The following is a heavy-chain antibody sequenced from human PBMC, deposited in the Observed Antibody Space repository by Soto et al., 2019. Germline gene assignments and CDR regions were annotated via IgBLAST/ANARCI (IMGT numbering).Heavy chain of an antibody. D-gene: IGHD2-8*01. V-gene: IGHV4-39*01. Sequence: SETLPLTCTVSGGSVSTSNYYWVWIRQSPGKGLEWIGSVYYRGRSYSKSSVKSRVTISVDTSKNQFSLNLNSVTASDTAVYFCVSQRTSVLTQAYFDYWGPGALVTVSS. CDR3: VSQRTSVLTQAYFDY. CDR1: GGSVSTSNYY. CDR2: VYYRGRS. J-gene: IGHJ4*02.